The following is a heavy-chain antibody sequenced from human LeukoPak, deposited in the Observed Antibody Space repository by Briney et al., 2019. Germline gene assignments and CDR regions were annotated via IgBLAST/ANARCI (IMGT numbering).Heavy chain of an antibody. V-gene: IGHV3-21*01. D-gene: IGHD2-15*01. CDR1: GFTFNNYR. CDR2: ISSSGTYI. Sequence: PGGSLRLSCAASGFTFNNYRMNWVRQAPGKGLEWVSPISSSGTYIYYADSVKGRFTIPRDNAKNSLYLQMNSLRAEDTAVYYCARDRCSGGICYSFDQWGQGTLVTVSS. CDR3: ARDRCSGGICYSFDQ. J-gene: IGHJ4*02.